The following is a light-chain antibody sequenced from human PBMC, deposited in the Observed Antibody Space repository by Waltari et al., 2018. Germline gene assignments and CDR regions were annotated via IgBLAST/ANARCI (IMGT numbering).Light chain of an antibody. V-gene: IGKV1-39*01. Sequence: IQMTQSPSSLSASVGDRVTLTCRASQSISSYLNWYQQKPGKAPKLLIYAASSLQSGVPSRFSGSGSGTDFTLTISSLQPEDFATYYCQQSYSTPRTFGQGTKLEI. J-gene: IGKJ2*01. CDR2: AAS. CDR1: QSISSY. CDR3: QQSYSTPRT.